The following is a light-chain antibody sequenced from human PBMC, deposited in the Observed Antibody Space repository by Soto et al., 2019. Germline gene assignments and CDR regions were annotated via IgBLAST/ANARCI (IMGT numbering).Light chain of an antibody. J-gene: IGKJ1*01. V-gene: IGKV3-20*01. Sequence: EIVLTQSPGTLSLSPGERATLSCRASQSVSRSYLAWYQQKPGQAPRLLIYGASSRATGIPDRFSGSGSGTDFTLTISTLEPEDFAVYYCQQYGSSPRTFGQGTKVDIK. CDR1: QSVSRSY. CDR3: QQYGSSPRT. CDR2: GAS.